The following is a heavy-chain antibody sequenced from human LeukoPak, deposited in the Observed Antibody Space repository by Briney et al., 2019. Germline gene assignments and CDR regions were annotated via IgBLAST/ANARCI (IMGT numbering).Heavy chain of an antibody. D-gene: IGHD3-10*01. Sequence: GASVKVSLKGSVYTFTIYEIIGGRQAPGQGLEWMGWISVYNGNTNYAQKRQGRVTMTTYTSTTTAYMEMRRLRSADTAVYYCARDTDPMVRGVIGYYHYYMDVWGKGTTVTVS. J-gene: IGHJ6*03. CDR2: ISVYNGNT. CDR1: VYTFTIYE. V-gene: IGHV1-18*01. CDR3: ARDTDPMVRGVIGYYHYYMDV.